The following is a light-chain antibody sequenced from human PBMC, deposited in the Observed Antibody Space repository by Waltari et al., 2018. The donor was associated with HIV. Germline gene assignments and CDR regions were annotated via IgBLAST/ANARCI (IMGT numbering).Light chain of an antibody. Sequence: SSELTQEPIVSVTLGQTVTITCQGDSLRNYYASWHQLKPGQAPILVIYDKNTRPSGIPDRFSGSTSGNTASLTITGSQAEDEADYFCASRDNNGKRVLFGGGTKLTVL. CDR3: ASRDNNGKRVL. J-gene: IGLJ3*02. V-gene: IGLV3-19*01. CDR2: DKN. CDR1: SLRNYY.